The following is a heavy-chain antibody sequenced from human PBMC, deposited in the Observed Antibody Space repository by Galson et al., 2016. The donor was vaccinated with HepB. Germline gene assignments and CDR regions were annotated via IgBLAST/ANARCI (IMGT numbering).Heavy chain of an antibody. CDR3: ARVGWVYYYYGMDV. V-gene: IGHV3-21*01. J-gene: IGHJ6*02. CDR1: GFTFSSYS. Sequence: SLRLSCAASGFTFSSYSMNWVRQAPGKGLEWASSISSSSSYIYYADSVKGRFPISRDNAKNSMYLQMNSLRAEDTAVYYCARVGWVYYYYGMDVWGQGTTVTVSS. D-gene: IGHD6-19*01. CDR2: ISSSSSYI.